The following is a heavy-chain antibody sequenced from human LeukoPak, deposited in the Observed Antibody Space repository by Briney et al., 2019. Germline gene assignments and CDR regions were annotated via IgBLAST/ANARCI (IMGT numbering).Heavy chain of an antibody. CDR2: INPNSGGT. J-gene: IGHJ6*03. V-gene: IGHV1-2*02. CDR3: ATYTQDYSNYGHWYYYMDV. CDR1: GYTFTGYY. Sequence: VASVKVSCKASGYTFTGYYMRWVRQAPGQGLEWMGWINPNSGGTNYAQKFQGRVTMTRDTSISTAYMELSRLRSDDTAVYYCATYTQDYSNYGHWYYYMDVWGKGTTVTVSS. D-gene: IGHD4-11*01.